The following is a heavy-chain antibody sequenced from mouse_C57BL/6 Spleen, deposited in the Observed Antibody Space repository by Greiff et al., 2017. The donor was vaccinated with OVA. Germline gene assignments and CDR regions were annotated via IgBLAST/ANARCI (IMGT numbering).Heavy chain of an antibody. J-gene: IGHJ2*01. CDR1: GFNIKNTY. V-gene: IGHV14-3*01. D-gene: IGHD3-2*02. CDR3: ARGVRQLRLEYYFDY. Sequence: EVQLQQSVAELVRPGASVKLSCTASGFNIKNTYMHWVKQRPEQGLEWIGRIDPANGNTKYAPKFQGKATITADTSSNTAYLQLSSLTSEDTAIYYCARGVRQLRLEYYFDYWGQGTTLTVSS. CDR2: IDPANGNT.